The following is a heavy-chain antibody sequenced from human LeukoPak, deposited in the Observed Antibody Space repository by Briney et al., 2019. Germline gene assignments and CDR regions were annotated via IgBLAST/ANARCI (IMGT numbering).Heavy chain of an antibody. CDR3: SKDSGGSYSGYMDV. Sequence: GGSLRLSCAASGFTFNTCGMHCVRQAPGKGLEGVALILYDGTNKYYADSVKGRFTIFRNNSENTLYLQINSLRAEDTAVYYWSKDSGGSYSGYMDVWGKGTTVTVSS. J-gene: IGHJ6*03. CDR1: GFTFNTCG. D-gene: IGHD1-26*01. CDR2: ILYDGTNK. V-gene: IGHV3-30*02.